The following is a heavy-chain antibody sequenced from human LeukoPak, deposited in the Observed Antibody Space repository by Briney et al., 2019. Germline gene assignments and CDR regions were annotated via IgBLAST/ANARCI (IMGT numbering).Heavy chain of an antibody. Sequence: SETLSLTCTVSGGSISSSSYYWGWIRQPPGKGLEWIGSIYYSGSTYYNPSLKSRVTISVDRSKNQFSLKLKSMTAADTAMYYCARSDWPALALLDHWGQGTLVTVSS. V-gene: IGHV4-39*07. D-gene: IGHD2-21*02. J-gene: IGHJ4*02. CDR2: IYYSGST. CDR3: ARSDWPALALLDH. CDR1: GGSISSSSYY.